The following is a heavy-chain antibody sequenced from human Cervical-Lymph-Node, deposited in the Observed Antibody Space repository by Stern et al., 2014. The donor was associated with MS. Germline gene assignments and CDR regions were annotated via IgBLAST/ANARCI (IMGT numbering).Heavy chain of an antibody. CDR3: ARMMGSGYRHYFDY. V-gene: IGHV2-70*04. J-gene: IGHJ4*02. Sequence: QVTLKESGPALVKPTQTLTLTCTFSGFSLVTSGVRVSWIRQPPGKALEWLARIDWNDKTFYNTSLMTRLTISKDTSKNQVVLTMTNVDPVDIATYYCARMMGSGYRHYFDYWGQGTPVTVS. CDR1: GFSLVTSGVR. D-gene: IGHD3-3*01. CDR2: IDWNDKT.